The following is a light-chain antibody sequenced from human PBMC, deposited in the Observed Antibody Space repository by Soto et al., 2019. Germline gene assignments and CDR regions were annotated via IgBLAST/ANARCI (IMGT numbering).Light chain of an antibody. Sequence: EIVLTQSPATLSLSPGERATLSCRTSQSVRSSHLAWYQQKPGQAPRLLIYGASSRATGIPDRFSGSGSGTGFTLTISRLEPEDFAVYYCQQYGSSPRTFGQGTKVDIK. V-gene: IGKV3-20*01. CDR2: GAS. CDR1: QSVRSSH. CDR3: QQYGSSPRT. J-gene: IGKJ1*01.